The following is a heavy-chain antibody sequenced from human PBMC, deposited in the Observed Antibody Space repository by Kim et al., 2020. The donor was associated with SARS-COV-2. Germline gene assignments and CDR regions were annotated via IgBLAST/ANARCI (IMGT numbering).Heavy chain of an antibody. V-gene: IGHV3-23*01. CDR1: GFSFSNYG. J-gene: IGHJ4*02. D-gene: IGHD3-10*01. CDR3: TKGFLGQLLFDY. Sequence: GGSLRLSCAASGFSFSNYGMSWVRRAPGKGLEWVSGISASGEATYYADSVKGHFTVSRDNSRNTLFLELNSLRAEDTAVYYCTKGFLGQLLFDYWGQGALVTVSS. CDR2: ISASGEAT.